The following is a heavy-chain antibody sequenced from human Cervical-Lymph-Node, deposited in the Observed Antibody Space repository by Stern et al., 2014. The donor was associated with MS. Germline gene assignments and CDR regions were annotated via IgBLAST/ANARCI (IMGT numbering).Heavy chain of an antibody. CDR1: GGSTSSGSDT. Sequence: QVQLVESGPGLVNPSQTLSPPCLALGGSTSSGSDTWSWTRQPAGKGLGGIGRIIPSGGAFYTPPLKSRVPISTDTSMNQFSLELNSATAADTAIYYCASGYRIFDYWGQGILVTVSS. CDR2: IIPSGGA. V-gene: IGHV4-61*02. D-gene: IGHD5-18*01. CDR3: ASGYRIFDY. J-gene: IGHJ4*02.